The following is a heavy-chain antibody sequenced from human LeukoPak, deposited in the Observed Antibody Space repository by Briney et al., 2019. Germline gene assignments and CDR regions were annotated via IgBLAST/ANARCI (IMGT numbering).Heavy chain of an antibody. J-gene: IGHJ4*02. Sequence: SETLSLTCAVYGGSFSGYYWSWIRQPPGKGLEWIGEINHSGSTNYNPSLKSRVTISVDKSKNQFSLKLSSVTAADTAVYYCARDEGHWNYGVGSFYFDYWGQGTLVTVSS. CDR1: GGSFSGYY. V-gene: IGHV4-34*01. D-gene: IGHD1-7*01. CDR2: INHSGST. CDR3: ARDEGHWNYGVGSFYFDY.